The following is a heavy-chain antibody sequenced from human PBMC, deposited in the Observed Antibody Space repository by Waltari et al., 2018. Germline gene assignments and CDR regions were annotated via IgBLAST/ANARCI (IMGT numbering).Heavy chain of an antibody. Sequence: VHGGGSLRLSCAASGFTFSSYSMNWVRQAPGKGLEWVSYISSSSSTIYYADSVKGRFTISRDNAKNSLYLQMNSLRDEDTAVYYCARDGLWFGELSNYYYYYMDVWGKGTTVTVSS. D-gene: IGHD3-10*01. J-gene: IGHJ6*03. CDR3: ARDGLWFGELSNYYYYYMDV. CDR2: ISSSSSTI. V-gene: IGHV3-48*02. CDR1: GFTFSSYS.